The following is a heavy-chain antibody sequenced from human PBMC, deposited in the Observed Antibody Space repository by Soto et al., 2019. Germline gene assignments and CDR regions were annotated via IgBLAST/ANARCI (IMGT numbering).Heavy chain of an antibody. D-gene: IGHD6-6*01. CDR3: ASQSIAARQIDY. J-gene: IGHJ4*02. CDR2: IYYSGST. CDR1: GGSVSSCSYY. V-gene: IGHV4-30-4*01. Sequence: PSETLSLTCTVSGGSVSSCSYYWSWIRHPPGKGLEWIGYIYYSGSTYYNPSLKSRVTISVDTSKNQFSLKLSSVTAADTAVYYCASQSIAARQIDYWGQGTLVTVSS.